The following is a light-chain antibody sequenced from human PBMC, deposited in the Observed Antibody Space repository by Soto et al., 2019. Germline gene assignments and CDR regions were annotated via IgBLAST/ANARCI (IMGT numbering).Light chain of an antibody. J-gene: IGKJ3*01. V-gene: IGKV1-5*01. CDR1: QSISSW. Sequence: DIQMTQSPSTLSASVGDRVTITCRASQSISSWLAWYQQKPGKAPKLLIYDASNLESGVPSRFSGSGSGTEFTLTISSLQPDDFATYYCQQYNSYPITFGPGTKVDIK. CDR3: QQYNSYPIT. CDR2: DAS.